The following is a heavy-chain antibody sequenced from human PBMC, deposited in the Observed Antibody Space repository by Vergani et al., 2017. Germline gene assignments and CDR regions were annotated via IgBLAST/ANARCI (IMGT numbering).Heavy chain of an antibody. CDR3: ARGETRTDWFDP. V-gene: IGHV4-61*02. CDR1: GGSIDGVSSY. Sequence: QMQLQESGPGLLKPSQTLSLTCSVSGGSIDGVSSYWTWIRQPAGKGLEWIGRIYKSGRTNYNPSLQSRVTISLDTSKNQFSLNLTSVTAADTGVYFCARGETRTDWFDPWGQGTLVTVSS. D-gene: IGHD3/OR15-3a*01. J-gene: IGHJ5*02. CDR2: IYKSGRT.